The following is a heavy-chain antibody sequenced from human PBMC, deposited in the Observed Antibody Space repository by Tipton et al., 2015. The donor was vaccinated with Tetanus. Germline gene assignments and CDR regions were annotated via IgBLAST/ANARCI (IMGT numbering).Heavy chain of an antibody. J-gene: IGHJ6*02. CDR3: VRHSGWFNFYRGIDV. CDR2: VYFSGST. D-gene: IGHD6-19*01. V-gene: IGHV4-59*08. Sequence: TLSLTCTVSGGSVNSYYWSWIRQSPGGGLEWLGYVYFSGSTKYNPSHASRVTMSVDTSNNQNSLNLSSVAAADTAVYYCVRHSGWFNFYRGIDVWGQGTTVTVSS. CDR1: GGSVNSYY.